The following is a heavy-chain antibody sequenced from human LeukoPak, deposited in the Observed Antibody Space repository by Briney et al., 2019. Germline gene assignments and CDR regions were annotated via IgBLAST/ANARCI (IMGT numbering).Heavy chain of an antibody. D-gene: IGHD3-22*01. Sequence: PGGSLRLSCAASGFTFSSYAMSWVRQAPGKGLEWVSGIGNSGGSTYYADSVKGRFTISRDNSKNTLYLQMNSLRAEDTAVYYCAKGYYYHSIGYYPHVPFDYWGQGTLVTVSA. CDR3: AKGYYYHSIGYYPHVPFDY. V-gene: IGHV3-23*01. CDR1: GFTFSSYA. J-gene: IGHJ4*02. CDR2: IGNSGGST.